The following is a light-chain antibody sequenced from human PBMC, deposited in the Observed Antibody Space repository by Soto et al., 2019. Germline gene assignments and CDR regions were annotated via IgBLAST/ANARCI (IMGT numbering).Light chain of an antibody. V-gene: IGLV2-14*03. CDR2: DVT. CDR1: SSDFGGYNY. CDR3: SSYTTSNTRQIV. J-gene: IGLJ1*01. Sequence: QSALTQPASVSGSPGQSITISCTGTSSDFGGYNYVSWYQHHQGKAPKLIIYDVTNRPSGVSNPFSGSKSGNTASLTISWLQPEDEADYYCSSYTTSNTRQIVFGTGTKVTVL.